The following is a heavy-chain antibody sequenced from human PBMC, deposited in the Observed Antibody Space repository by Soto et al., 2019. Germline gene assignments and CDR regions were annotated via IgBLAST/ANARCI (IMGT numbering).Heavy chain of an antibody. V-gene: IGHV4-59*01. D-gene: IGHD3-10*01. Sequence: TLSLTCTVSGGSITDYYWSWIRQPPGKALEWIGYGYHSVSIHYNPSLKTRVTISVDTSENQFSLRLSSVTAADTAVYYCARHLRQETLNMIRGRLENSYSDYGMDVWGQGTTVTVSS. CDR2: GYHSVSI. CDR3: ARHLRQETLNMIRGRLENSYSDYGMDV. J-gene: IGHJ6*02. CDR1: GGSITDYY.